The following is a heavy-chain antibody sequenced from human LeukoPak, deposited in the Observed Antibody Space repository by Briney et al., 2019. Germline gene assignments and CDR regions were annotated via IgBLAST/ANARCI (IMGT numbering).Heavy chain of an antibody. J-gene: IGHJ4*02. Sequence: GGSLRLSCTASGFSISNYAMSWVRQAPGKGLVWVSRINREGSSTSYADSVKGRFSISRDNAKITLYLQIGSLRAADTAVYYCARGPRSGWYGVDYWGQGTLVTVSS. CDR3: ARGPRSGWYGVDY. D-gene: IGHD6-19*01. CDR1: GFSISNYA. CDR2: INREGSST. V-gene: IGHV3-74*01.